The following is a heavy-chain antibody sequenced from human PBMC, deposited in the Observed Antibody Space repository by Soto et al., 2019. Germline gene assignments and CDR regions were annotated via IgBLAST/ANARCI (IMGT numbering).Heavy chain of an antibody. V-gene: IGHV4-59*08. D-gene: IGHD6-19*01. CDR1: GGSISSYY. Sequence: PSETLSLTCTVSGGSISSYYWSWLRQPPGKGLEWIGYISYSGTTNYNPSLKSRVTISLDTSKNQFSLNLSSVTAADTAVYYCARFTGSGWNYYYMDVWGKGTTVTVSS. CDR2: ISYSGTT. J-gene: IGHJ6*03. CDR3: ARFTGSGWNYYYMDV.